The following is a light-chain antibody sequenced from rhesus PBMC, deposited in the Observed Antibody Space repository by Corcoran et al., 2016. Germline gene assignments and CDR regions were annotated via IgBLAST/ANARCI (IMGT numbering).Light chain of an antibody. Sequence: EIVMTQSPATLALSPGERATLSCRASQSVSSYLAWYQQKPGEAPRLLIYGAASRATGIPARFSGSGAGTEFTLTISSLEPEDVGVYFCLQSSNWPLTFGGGTKVEIK. CDR2: GAA. V-gene: IGKV3-24*04. CDR3: LQSSNWPLT. J-gene: IGKJ4*01. CDR1: QSVSSY.